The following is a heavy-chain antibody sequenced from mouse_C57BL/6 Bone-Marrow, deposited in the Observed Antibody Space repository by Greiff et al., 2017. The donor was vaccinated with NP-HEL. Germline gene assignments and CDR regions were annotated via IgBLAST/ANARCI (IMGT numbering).Heavy chain of an antibody. CDR2: ISSGGSYT. CDR1: GFTFSSYG. V-gene: IGHV5-6*02. D-gene: IGHD3-2*02. CDR3: ARQLRLRFAS. J-gene: IGHJ3*01. Sequence: DVKLVESGGDLVKPGGSLKLSCAASGFTFSSYGMSWVRQTPDKRLEWVATISSGGSYTYYPDSVKGRFTISRDNAKNTLYLQMSSLKSEDTAMYYCARQLRLRFASWGPGTLVTVSA.